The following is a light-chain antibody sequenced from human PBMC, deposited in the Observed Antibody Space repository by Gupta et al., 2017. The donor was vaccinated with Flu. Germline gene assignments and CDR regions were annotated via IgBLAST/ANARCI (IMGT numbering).Light chain of an antibody. CDR1: QSISSY. V-gene: IGKV3-11*01. CDR3: QKRSNWPPFT. J-gene: IGKJ3*01. Sequence: EIVLTQSPATLSLSPGERATLSCRASQSISSYLAWYQQKPGQAPRLLIYDASNRATGTPARFSGSGYGTDFTLTISSREPEDFAVYYCQKRSNWPPFTFGRGTKLDI. CDR2: DAS.